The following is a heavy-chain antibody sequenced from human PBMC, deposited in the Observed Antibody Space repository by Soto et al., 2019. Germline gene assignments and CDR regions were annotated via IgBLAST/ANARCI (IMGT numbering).Heavy chain of an antibody. V-gene: IGHV1-69*08. CDR1: GGTFSNDI. Sequence: QVQLVQSGAAVKKPGSSVKVSCKASGGTFSNDIITWVRQAPGQGLEWMGRIIPLLDIANYAQKFQGRVTITADKSTSTAYMELNSLRSEDTAVYYCARDSPIGSTFSGYDAIDYWGQGTLVTVSS. CDR2: IIPLLDIA. D-gene: IGHD5-12*01. CDR3: ARDSPIGSTFSGYDAIDY. J-gene: IGHJ4*02.